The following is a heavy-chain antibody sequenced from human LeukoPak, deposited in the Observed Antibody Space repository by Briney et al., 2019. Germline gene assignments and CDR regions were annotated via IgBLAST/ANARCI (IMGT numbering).Heavy chain of an antibody. J-gene: IGHJ4*02. Sequence: ASVKVSCKASGSTFSDYHINWVRQAFGQGPEWMGWINPKSGDAKYGQAFQGRVTMTRDTSISTAYMELNRLRFDDTAMYYCARGEYSNGYPYRLDSWGQGTLVTVSS. D-gene: IGHD3-16*01. CDR2: INPKSGDA. V-gene: IGHV1-2*02. CDR1: GSTFSDYH. CDR3: ARGEYSNGYPYRLDS.